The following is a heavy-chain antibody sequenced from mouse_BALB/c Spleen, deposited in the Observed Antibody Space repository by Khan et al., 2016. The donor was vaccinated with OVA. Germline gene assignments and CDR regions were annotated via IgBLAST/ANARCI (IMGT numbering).Heavy chain of an antibody. CDR3: TRHGYVAWFTY. V-gene: IGHV1S135*01. Sequence: VQLKQSGPELMKPGASVKISCKASGYSFTSYYIHWVMQSHGKSLEWIGYIDPFSGGTTYNQKFKGKATLTVDKSYSTAYIQLSNLTYEDSAVYYCTRHGYVAWFTYWGQGTLVTVSA. CDR1: GYSFTSYY. D-gene: IGHD2-2*01. J-gene: IGHJ3*01. CDR2: IDPFSGGT.